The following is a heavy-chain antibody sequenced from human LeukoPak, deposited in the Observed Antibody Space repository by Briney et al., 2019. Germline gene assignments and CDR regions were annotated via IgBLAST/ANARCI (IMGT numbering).Heavy chain of an antibody. Sequence: GGSLRLSCAASGLTFSSYDMNWVRQAPGKGLEWVAVISYDGSNKYYADSVKGRFTISRDNSNTTLYLQMNSLRAEDTAVYYCARDTAYYYDSSGYFTVWNWFDPWGQGTLVTVSS. V-gene: IGHV3-30*01. CDR3: ARDTAYYYDSSGYFTVWNWFDP. J-gene: IGHJ5*02. CDR2: ISYDGSNK. D-gene: IGHD3-22*01. CDR1: GLTFSSYD.